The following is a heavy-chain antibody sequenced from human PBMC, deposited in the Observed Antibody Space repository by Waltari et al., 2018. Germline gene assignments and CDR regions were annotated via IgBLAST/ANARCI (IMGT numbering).Heavy chain of an antibody. CDR2: IYYSGST. D-gene: IGHD3-22*01. CDR1: GGSISSYY. Sequence: VQLQESGPGLVKPSETLSLTCTVSGGSISSYYWSWIRQPPGKGMEWIGYIYYSGSTNYNPSLKSRVTIAVDTSKNQFSLKLSSVTAADTAVYYCARDRVYDSSGYYYYGMDVWGQGTTVTVSS. V-gene: IGHV4-59*01. CDR3: ARDRVYDSSGYYYYGMDV. J-gene: IGHJ6*02.